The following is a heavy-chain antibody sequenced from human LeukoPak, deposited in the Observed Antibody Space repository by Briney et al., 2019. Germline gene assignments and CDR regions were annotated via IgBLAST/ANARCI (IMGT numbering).Heavy chain of an antibody. CDR2: INPNSGGT. D-gene: IGHD5-24*01. CDR1: GYTFTDYY. CDR3: ARVVDGYNYGAFDI. Sequence: ASVTVSCKASGYTFTDYYIHWVRQAPGQGLEWMGWINPNSGGTKYARRFQGRVTMTRDASISTAYTELSSLRSDDTAVYYCARVVDGYNYGAFDIWGQGTVVTVSS. V-gene: IGHV1-2*02. J-gene: IGHJ3*02.